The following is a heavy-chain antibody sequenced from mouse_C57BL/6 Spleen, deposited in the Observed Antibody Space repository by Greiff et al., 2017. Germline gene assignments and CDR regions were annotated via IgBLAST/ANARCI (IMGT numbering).Heavy chain of an antibody. J-gene: IGHJ1*03. CDR1: GYTFTSYW. D-gene: IGHD1-1*01. V-gene: IGHV1-50*01. CDR2: IDPADGHT. Sequence: QVQLQQPGAELVKPGASVKLSCKASGYTFTSYWMQWVKQRPGQGLEWIGEIDPADGHTNYNQKFKGKATLTVDTSSSTAYMQLSSLTSEDSAVYDCARMVTTVPHWYFDVWGTGTTVTVSS. CDR3: ARMVTTVPHWYFDV.